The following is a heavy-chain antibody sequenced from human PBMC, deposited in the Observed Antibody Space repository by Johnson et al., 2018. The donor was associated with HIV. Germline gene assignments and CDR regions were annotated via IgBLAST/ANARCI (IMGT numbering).Heavy chain of an antibody. CDR1: GFTFSSYD. CDR2: IGTAGDT. V-gene: IGHV3-13*01. J-gene: IGHJ3*02. CDR3: ARVRGGTGHGAFDI. Sequence: VQLVESGGGLVQPGRSLKLSCAASGFTFSSYDMHWVRQATGKGLEWVSAIGTAGDTYYPGSVKGRFTIARDNAKNTLFLEMNSLRTEDTAVYYCARVRGGTGHGAFDIWGQGTMVTVSS.